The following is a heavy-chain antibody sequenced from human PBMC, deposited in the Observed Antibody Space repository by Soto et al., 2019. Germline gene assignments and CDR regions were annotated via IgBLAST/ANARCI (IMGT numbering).Heavy chain of an antibody. J-gene: IGHJ5*02. CDR2: INHSGST. D-gene: IGHD3-16*02. Sequence: PSETLSLTCAVYGGSFSVYYWSWIRHPPGKGLEWIGEINHSGSTNYNPSLKSRVTISVDTSKNQFPLKLSSVTAADTAVYYCARDSAYYDYVWGSYRPHRLNWFDPWGQGTLVTVSS. CDR1: GGSFSVYY. V-gene: IGHV4-34*01. CDR3: ARDSAYYDYVWGSYRPHRLNWFDP.